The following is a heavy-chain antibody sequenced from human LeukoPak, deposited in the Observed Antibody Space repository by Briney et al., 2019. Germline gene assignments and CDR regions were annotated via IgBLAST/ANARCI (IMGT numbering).Heavy chain of an antibody. CDR3: ARARGYGGLHDAFDI. V-gene: IGHV3-64*01. J-gene: IGHJ3*02. CDR1: GFTFSSYA. D-gene: IGHD4/OR15-4a*01. CDR2: ISSNGGST. Sequence: GGSLRLSCAASGFTFSSYAMHWVRQAPGKGLEYVSAISSNGGSTYYANSVKGRFTISRDNSKNTLYLQMGGLRAEDMAVYYCARARGYGGLHDAFDIWGQGTMVTVSS.